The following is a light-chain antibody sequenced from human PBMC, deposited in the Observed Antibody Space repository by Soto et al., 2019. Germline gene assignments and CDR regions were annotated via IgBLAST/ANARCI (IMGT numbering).Light chain of an antibody. V-gene: IGKV1-5*03. CDR3: QQYDRASWT. J-gene: IGKJ1*01. CDR2: RAS. CDR1: QSISSW. Sequence: DIQMTQSPSTLSASVGDRVIITCRASQSISSWLAWYQQKPGKAPDLLIYRASTLKTGIPSRFSGSGSGTEFTLTISNRQPDDFATYYCQQYDRASWTFGPGTKVEIK.